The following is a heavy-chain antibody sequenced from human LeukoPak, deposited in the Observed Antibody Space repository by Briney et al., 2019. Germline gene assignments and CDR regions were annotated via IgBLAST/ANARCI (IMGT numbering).Heavy chain of an antibody. CDR2: ISSSSSYT. J-gene: IGHJ4*02. Sequence: GGSLRLSCAASGFTFSDYYMSWIRQAPGKGLEWVSYISSSSSYTNYADSVQGRFTISRDNAKNSLSLQMNSLRAEDSAVYYCARGRSIAAAGADYFDYWGQGTLVTVSS. CDR3: ARGRSIAAAGADYFDY. CDR1: GFTFSDYY. V-gene: IGHV3-11*05. D-gene: IGHD6-13*01.